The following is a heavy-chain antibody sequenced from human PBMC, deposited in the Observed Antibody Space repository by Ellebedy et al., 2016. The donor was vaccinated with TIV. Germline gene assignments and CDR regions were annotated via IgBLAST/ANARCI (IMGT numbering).Heavy chain of an antibody. Sequence: GGSLKISCAASGFTFSTYWMSWVRQAPGKGLEWVANIKYDGSEKYYADSVKGRFSISRDNAKNSLYLQMDSLRAEDTALYYCARWYDDSWTGYYIWGQGTLVTVSS. CDR1: GFTFSTYW. J-gene: IGHJ4*02. CDR3: ARWYDDSWTGYYI. V-gene: IGHV3-7*02. D-gene: IGHD3-3*01. CDR2: IKYDGSEK.